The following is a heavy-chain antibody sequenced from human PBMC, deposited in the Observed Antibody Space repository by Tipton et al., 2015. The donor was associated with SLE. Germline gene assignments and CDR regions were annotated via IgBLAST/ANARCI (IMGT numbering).Heavy chain of an antibody. D-gene: IGHD2-2*02. Sequence: TLSLTCNVSGGSISSGSFYWSWIRQPPGKALEWIGYIYYSGDTNYNPSLKSRATISVDTSKNQFSLRLTSATAADTAVYYCARATYCSSTSCYNGGWFDSWGQGTRVTVSS. CDR1: GGSISSGSFY. V-gene: IGHV4-61*01. CDR2: IYYSGDT. J-gene: IGHJ5*01. CDR3: ARATYCSSTSCYNGGWFDS.